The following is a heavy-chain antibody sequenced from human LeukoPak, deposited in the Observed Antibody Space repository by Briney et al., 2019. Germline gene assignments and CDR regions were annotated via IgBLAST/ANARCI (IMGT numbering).Heavy chain of an antibody. CDR1: GFIFSSYG. J-gene: IGHJ2*01. CDR2: IRYDGSKK. Sequence: GGSLRLSCAASGFIFSSYGMHWVRQAPGKVLEWVAFIRYDGSKKYYADSVKGRFTISRDNSKNTLYLQMNSLRAGDTAVYYCARAAYSSTWYSRYFDLWGRGTLVTVSS. V-gene: IGHV3-30*02. D-gene: IGHD6-13*01. CDR3: ARAAYSSTWYSRYFDL.